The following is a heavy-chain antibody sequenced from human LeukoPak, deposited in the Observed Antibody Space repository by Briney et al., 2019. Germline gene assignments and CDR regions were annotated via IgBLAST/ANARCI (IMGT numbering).Heavy chain of an antibody. CDR2: ISAYNGNT. Sequence: ASVKVSCKASGYTFTSYGISWVRQAPGQGLEWMGWISAYNGNTNYAQKLQGRVTMTTDTSTSTAYMELRSLRSEDTAVYYCARGGYYDSSGYYSRWGQGTLVTVSS. CDR3: ARGGYYDSSGYYSR. CDR1: GYTFTSYG. V-gene: IGHV1-18*01. J-gene: IGHJ4*02. D-gene: IGHD3-22*01.